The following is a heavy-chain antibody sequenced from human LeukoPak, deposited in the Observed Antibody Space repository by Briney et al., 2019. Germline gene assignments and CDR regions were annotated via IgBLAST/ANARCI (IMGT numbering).Heavy chain of an antibody. CDR1: GFTFDTYS. CDR3: ARDRAATPNY. Sequence: GGSLRLSCVASGFTFDTYSMNRIRQAPGKGLEWTSYITDDSKTMYYADSVKGRFTISRDNAKNALYLQMNSLRAEDTAVYYCARDRAATPNYWGQGTLVTVSS. V-gene: IGHV3-48*04. J-gene: IGHJ4*02. D-gene: IGHD2-15*01. CDR2: ITDDSKTM.